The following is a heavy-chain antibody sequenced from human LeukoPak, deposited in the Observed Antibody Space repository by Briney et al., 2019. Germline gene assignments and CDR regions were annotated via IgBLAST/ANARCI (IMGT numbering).Heavy chain of an antibody. J-gene: IGHJ4*02. CDR2: INPYNGDT. Sequence: ASVKVSCKASGYTFINYAIHWVRQAPGQRLEWMGWINPYNGDTEYSQKLQGRVTITKDTSASTAYMDLSTLRYEDTAVYYCARGSSSDWPLEYWGRGILVTVFS. V-gene: IGHV1-3*01. CDR3: ARGSSSDWPLEY. CDR1: GYTFINYA. D-gene: IGHD6-19*01.